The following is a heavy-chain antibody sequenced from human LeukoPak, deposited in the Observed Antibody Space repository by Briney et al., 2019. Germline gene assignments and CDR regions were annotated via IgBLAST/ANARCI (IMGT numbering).Heavy chain of an antibody. J-gene: IGHJ4*02. D-gene: IGHD2-2*01. Sequence: GGSLRLSCAASGFTFTTYAMSWVRQAPGEGLEWVSGISNSGDSTYYSDSLKGRFTISRDNSKNTLHLQMSNLRADDTTLYYCVKDRCDGTTCPEVWGQGTLVTVSS. V-gene: IGHV3-23*01. CDR2: ISNSGDST. CDR1: GFTFTTYA. CDR3: VKDRCDGTTCPEV.